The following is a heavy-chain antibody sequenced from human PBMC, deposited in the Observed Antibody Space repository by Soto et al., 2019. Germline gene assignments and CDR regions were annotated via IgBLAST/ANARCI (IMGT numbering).Heavy chain of an antibody. CDR3: ARAYARYYFDY. CDR1: GITFSSYA. D-gene: IGHD4-17*01. J-gene: IGHJ4*02. CDR2: ISSNGGST. V-gene: IGHV3-64*01. Sequence: EVQVVESGGGLVKPGGSLRLSCAASGITFSSYAMHWVRQAPGKGMEYVSAISSNGGSTYYANSVKGRFTISRDNSKNTLYLQMGSLRAEDMAVYYCARAYARYYFDYWGQGTLVTVSS.